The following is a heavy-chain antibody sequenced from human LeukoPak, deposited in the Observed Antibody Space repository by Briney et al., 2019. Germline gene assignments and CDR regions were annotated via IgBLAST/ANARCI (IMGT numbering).Heavy chain of an antibody. CDR3: ARPGVTGGPASDY. CDR2: INTITGNP. V-gene: IGHV7-4-1*02. D-gene: IGHD3-10*01. J-gene: IGHJ4*02. Sequence: ASVKVSCKASGGTFSSYAISWVRQAPGQGLEWMGWINTITGNPTYAQGFTGRFVFSLDNSVTTAYLQISSLKAEDTAVYFCARPGVTGGPASDYWGQGTVVTVSS. CDR1: GGTFSSYA.